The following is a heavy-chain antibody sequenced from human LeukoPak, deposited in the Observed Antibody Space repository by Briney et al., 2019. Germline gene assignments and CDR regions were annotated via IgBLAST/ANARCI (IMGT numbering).Heavy chain of an antibody. CDR2: INHSGST. CDR3: ARGAIVVVPAATHYYYYGMDV. Sequence: SETLSLTCAVYGGSFSGYYWSWIRQPPGKGLEWIGEINHSGSTNYNPSLKRRVTISVDTSKNQFSLKLSSVTAADTAVYYCARGAIVVVPAATHYYYYGMDVWGQGTTVTVSS. D-gene: IGHD2-2*01. V-gene: IGHV4-34*01. CDR1: GGSFSGYY. J-gene: IGHJ6*02.